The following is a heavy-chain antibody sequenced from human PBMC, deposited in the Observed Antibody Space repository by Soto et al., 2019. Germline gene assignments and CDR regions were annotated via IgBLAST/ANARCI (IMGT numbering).Heavy chain of an antibody. V-gene: IGHV1-18*01. Sequence: QVQLVQSGTEVKKPGASVKVSCKASGYTFNNYGFSWVRQAPGQGLEWVGWIGTHNGDTTYAQSFQGRVTMTIDTSTITSYMELTSLTFDDTAVYFCARDWRGAEGFDPWGQGTLVIVSS. CDR3: ARDWRGAEGFDP. CDR2: IGTHNGDT. D-gene: IGHD3-3*01. J-gene: IGHJ5*02. CDR1: GYTFNNYG.